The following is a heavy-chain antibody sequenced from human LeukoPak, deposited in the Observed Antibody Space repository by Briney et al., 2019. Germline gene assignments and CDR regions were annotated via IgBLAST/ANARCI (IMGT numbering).Heavy chain of an antibody. J-gene: IGHJ5*02. Sequence: GGSLRLSCAASGFTFSSYAMHWVRQAPGKGLEYVSAISSNGGSTYYANSVKGRFTISRDNSKNTLYLQMGSLRAEDMAVYYCARAAAGTSWFDPWGQGTLVTVSS. CDR3: ARAAAGTSWFDP. CDR1: GFTFSSYA. V-gene: IGHV3-64*01. D-gene: IGHD6-13*01. CDR2: ISSNGGST.